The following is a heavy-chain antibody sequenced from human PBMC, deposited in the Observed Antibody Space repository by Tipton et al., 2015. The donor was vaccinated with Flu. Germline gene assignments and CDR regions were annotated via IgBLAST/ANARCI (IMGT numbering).Heavy chain of an antibody. D-gene: IGHD1-14*01. J-gene: IGHJ3*02. V-gene: IGHV4-59*12. CDR1: GGSISSYY. Sequence: TLSLTCTVSGGSISSYYWSWIRQPPGKGLEWIGYIYYSGSTNYNPSLKSRVTISVDTSKNQFSLKLSSVTAADTAVYYCARVDRVGAFDIWGQGKMVTVSS. CDR2: IYYSGST. CDR3: ARVDRVGAFDI.